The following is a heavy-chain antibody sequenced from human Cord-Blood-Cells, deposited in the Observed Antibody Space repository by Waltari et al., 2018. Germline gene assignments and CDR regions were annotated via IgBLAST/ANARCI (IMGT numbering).Heavy chain of an antibody. CDR2: ILYDGSNK. Sequence: QVQLVASGGGVVQPGRSLRLSCAASGFTFSSYGMHWVRQAPGKGVEWVAVILYDGSNKYYADSVKGRFTISRDNSKNTLYLQMNSLRAEDTAVYYCARGRGITGTTDYWGQGTLVTVSS. D-gene: IGHD1-7*01. CDR3: ARGRGITGTTDY. J-gene: IGHJ4*02. CDR1: GFTFSSYG. V-gene: IGHV3-33*01.